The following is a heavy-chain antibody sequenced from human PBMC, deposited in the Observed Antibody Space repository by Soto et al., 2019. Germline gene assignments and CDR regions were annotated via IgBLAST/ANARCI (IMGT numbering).Heavy chain of an antibody. Sequence: QVQLQESGPGLVKPSGTLSLTCAVSGGSISSGNWWSWIRQSPGKGLQWIGEIYHSEYIHYNPSLNSRVTISLDKSNNQFSLTLSSVSAADTAVYYCAINLGANLFGMDVWGLGTTVTVSS. V-gene: IGHV4-4*02. CDR3: AINLGANLFGMDV. CDR2: IYHSEYI. CDR1: GGSISSGNW. D-gene: IGHD1-7*01. J-gene: IGHJ6*02.